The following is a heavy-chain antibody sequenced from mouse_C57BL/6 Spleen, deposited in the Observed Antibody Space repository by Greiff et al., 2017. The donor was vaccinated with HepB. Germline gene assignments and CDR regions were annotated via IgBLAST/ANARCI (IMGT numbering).Heavy chain of an antibody. Sequence: EVKLMESGGGLVQPGGSLSLSCAASGFTFTDYYMSWVRQPPGKALEWLGFIRNKANGYTTEYSASVKGRFTISRDNSQSILYLQMNALRAEDSATYYCARSGDYNWYFDVWGTGTTVTVSS. V-gene: IGHV7-3*01. D-gene: IGHD2-4*01. CDR3: ARSGDYNWYFDV. CDR2: IRNKANGYTT. CDR1: GFTFTDYY. J-gene: IGHJ1*03.